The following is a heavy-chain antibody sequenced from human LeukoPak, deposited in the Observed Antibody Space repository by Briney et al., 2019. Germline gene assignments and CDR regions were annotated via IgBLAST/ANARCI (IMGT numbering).Heavy chain of an antibody. V-gene: IGHV3-15*01. Sequence: GGSLRLSCAASGFTFSSYAMSWVRQAPGKGLEWVGRIKSKTDGGTTDYTAPVKGRFTISRDDSKNTLYLQMNSLKTEDTAVYYCTTEGTYYYGSGIDYWGQGTLVTVSS. CDR1: GFTFSSYA. CDR2: IKSKTDGGTT. D-gene: IGHD3-10*01. J-gene: IGHJ4*02. CDR3: TTEGTYYYGSGIDY.